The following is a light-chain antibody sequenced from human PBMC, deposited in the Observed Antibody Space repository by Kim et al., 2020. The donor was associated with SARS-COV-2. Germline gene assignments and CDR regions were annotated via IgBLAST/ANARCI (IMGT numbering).Light chain of an antibody. J-gene: IGKJ2*02. Sequence: EIVLTQSPGTLSLSPGERATLSCRASQSVSSSYLAWYQQKPGQAPRLLIYGASSRATGVPDGLSGSGSGTDFTLTISRLEPEDFAVYYCRQYGSSPSTFGEGTKLEI. CDR3: RQYGSSPST. CDR2: GAS. CDR1: QSVSSSY. V-gene: IGKV3-20*01.